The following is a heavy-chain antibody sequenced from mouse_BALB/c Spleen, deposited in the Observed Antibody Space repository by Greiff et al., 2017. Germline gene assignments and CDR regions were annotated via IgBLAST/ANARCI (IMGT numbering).Heavy chain of an antibody. D-gene: IGHD2-12*01. J-gene: IGHJ1*01. CDR3: ARHLRRDWYFDV. CDR1: GDSITSGY. CDR2: ISYSGST. Sequence: EVKLMESGPSLVKPSQTLSLTCSVTGDSITSGYWNWIRKFPGNKLEYMGYISYSGSTYYNPSLKSRISITRDTSRNQYYLQLNSVTTEDTATYYCARHLRRDWYFDVWGAGTTVTVSA. V-gene: IGHV3-8*02.